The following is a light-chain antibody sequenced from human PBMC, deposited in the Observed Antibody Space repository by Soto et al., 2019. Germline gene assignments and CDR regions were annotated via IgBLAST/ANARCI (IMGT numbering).Light chain of an antibody. Sequence: DIEMTQSPSSLSASLGDTITITCLASQSISSSLNWFQHSPGQPPKLLLFAASNLHAGVPPRFSGSGSGTSFSLTIRSLQPEDFATYYCQQSFNLPRTFGPGTKV. J-gene: IGKJ1*01. CDR2: AAS. CDR3: QQSFNLPRT. CDR1: QSISSS. V-gene: IGKV1-39*01.